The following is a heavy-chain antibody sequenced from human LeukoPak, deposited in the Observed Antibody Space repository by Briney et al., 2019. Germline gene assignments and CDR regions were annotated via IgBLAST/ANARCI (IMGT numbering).Heavy chain of an antibody. Sequence: SETPSLTCSISGASISDSYWSWIRQPPGKGLEWIGYIYYSGSTNYYPPLKSRVTISLDTSKNQFSLKVSSVTAADTAAYYCARVSDSSWVYFDYWGQGTLVTVSS. D-gene: IGHD6-6*01. J-gene: IGHJ4*02. CDR3: ARVSDSSWVYFDY. V-gene: IGHV4-59*01. CDR1: GASISDSY. CDR2: IYYSGST.